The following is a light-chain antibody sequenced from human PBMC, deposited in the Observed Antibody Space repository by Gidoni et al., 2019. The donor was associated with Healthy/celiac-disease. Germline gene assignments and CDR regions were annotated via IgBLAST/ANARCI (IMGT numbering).Light chain of an antibody. V-gene: IGLV2-11*01. J-gene: IGLJ2*01. Sequence: QSALTPPRSVSGSPGQSVTISCTGTSSDVGGYNYVSWYPQHPGKAPKLMMYDVSKRPSGVPDRCSGSKSGNTASLTISGLQAEDEADYYCCSYAGSYTVVFGGGTKLTVL. CDR3: CSYAGSYTVV. CDR2: DVS. CDR1: SSDVGGYNY.